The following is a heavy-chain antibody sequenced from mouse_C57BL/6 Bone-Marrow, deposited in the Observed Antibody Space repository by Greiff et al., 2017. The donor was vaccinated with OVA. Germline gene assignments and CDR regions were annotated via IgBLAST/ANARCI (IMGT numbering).Heavy chain of an antibody. CDR1: GYTFTDYY. J-gene: IGHJ2*01. Sequence: VQLQQSGPELVKPGASVKISCKASGYTFTDYYMNWVKQSHGKSLEWIGDINPNNGGTSYNQKFKGKATLTVDKSSSTAYMELRSLTSEDSAVYYCARYGGLGYYFDYGGQGTTLTVSS. V-gene: IGHV1-26*01. CDR3: ARYGGLGYYFDY. D-gene: IGHD4-1*01. CDR2: INPNNGGT.